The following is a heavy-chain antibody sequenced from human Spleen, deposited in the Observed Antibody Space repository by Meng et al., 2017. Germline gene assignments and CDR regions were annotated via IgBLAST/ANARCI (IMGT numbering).Heavy chain of an antibody. V-gene: IGHV4-34*01. D-gene: IGHD6-19*01. CDR2: INHSGST. CDR1: GGSFSGYY. CDR3: ARGGSSCWYDYFDY. J-gene: IGHJ4*02. Sequence: SQTLSLTCSVYGGSFSGYYWSWIRQPPGKGLEWIGEINHSGSTNYNPSLKSRVTISVDTSKNQFSLKLSSVTAADTAVYYCARGGSSCWYDYFDYWGQGTLVTVSS.